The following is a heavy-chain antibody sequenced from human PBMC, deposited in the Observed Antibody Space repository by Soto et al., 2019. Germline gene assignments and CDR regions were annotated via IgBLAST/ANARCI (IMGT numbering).Heavy chain of an antibody. Sequence: QVQLVQSGAEVKKPGASVKVSCKASGYTFTSYGISWVRQAPGQGLEWMGWISAYNGNTKYAQKLQGRVTMTTDTSTSTAYMELRSLKSDDTAVYYCARTYFDFWSGHYTPQDFGYWGQGTLVTVSS. D-gene: IGHD3-3*01. J-gene: IGHJ4*02. CDR2: ISAYNGNT. CDR1: GYTFTSYG. V-gene: IGHV1-18*01. CDR3: ARTYFDFWSGHYTPQDFGY.